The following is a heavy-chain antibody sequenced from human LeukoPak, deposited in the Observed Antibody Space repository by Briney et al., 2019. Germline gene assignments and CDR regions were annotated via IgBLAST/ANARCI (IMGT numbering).Heavy chain of an antibody. V-gene: IGHV4-38-2*02. CDR1: GYSISSGYY. CDR3: WRDGRRYYDSSGGWFDP. CDR2: IYHSGST. Sequence: SETLSLTCTVSGYSISSGYYWGWIRQPPGKGLEWIGSIYHSGSTYYSPSLKGRVTISVDTSKNQFSLKLSSVTAAGKAVYYWWRDGRRYYDSSGGWFDPWGQGTLVTVSS. D-gene: IGHD3-22*01. J-gene: IGHJ5*02.